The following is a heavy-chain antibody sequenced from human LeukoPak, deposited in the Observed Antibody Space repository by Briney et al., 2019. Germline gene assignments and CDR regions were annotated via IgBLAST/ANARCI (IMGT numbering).Heavy chain of an antibody. J-gene: IGHJ6*03. CDR3: ARVLRFLECFMDV. Sequence: PSGTLSLTCAVYGGSFSGYYWSWIRQPPGKGLAWNAEINHRGSTNYNPSLKSRVTISVDTSKNQFSLKLTSVTAADTAVYYCARVLRFLECFMDVWGKGTTVTVSS. D-gene: IGHD3-3*01. V-gene: IGHV4-34*01. CDR2: INHRGST. CDR1: GGSFSGYY.